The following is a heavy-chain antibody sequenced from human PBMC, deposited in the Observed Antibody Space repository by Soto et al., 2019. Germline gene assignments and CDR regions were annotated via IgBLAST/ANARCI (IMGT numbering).Heavy chain of an antibody. V-gene: IGHV1-69*01. CDR1: GDTFKNCV. D-gene: IGHD3-10*01. J-gene: IGHJ6*02. Sequence: QVQLVQSGVEVSRPGSSVKVSCKASGDTFKNCVISWVRQAPGQGLEWMGGIIPLFGTTDFAQRFQGRLTITTDESTTTAYMELSRLRSEDTATYYCAAELGFGKLSVVWGQGTTVIVSS. CDR2: IIPLFGTT. CDR3: AAELGFGKLSVV.